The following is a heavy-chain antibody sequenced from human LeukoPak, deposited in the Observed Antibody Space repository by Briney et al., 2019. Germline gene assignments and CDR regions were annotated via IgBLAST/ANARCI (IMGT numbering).Heavy chain of an antibody. Sequence: PSETLSLTCTVSGGSISSSSYYWGWIRQPPGKGLEWIGSIYYTRSTYYNPSLKSRVTISVDTSKNQFSLKLSSVTAADTAVYYCATVTTNYYYYGMDVWGQGTTVTVSS. D-gene: IGHD4-17*01. CDR2: IYYTRST. J-gene: IGHJ6*02. CDR3: ATVTTNYYYYGMDV. V-gene: IGHV4-39*07. CDR1: GGSISSSSYY.